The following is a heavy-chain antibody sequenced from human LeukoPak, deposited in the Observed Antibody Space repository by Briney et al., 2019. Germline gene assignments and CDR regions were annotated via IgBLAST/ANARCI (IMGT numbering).Heavy chain of an antibody. CDR2: IYSGGST. Sequence: GGSLRLSCAASGFTVSSNYMSWVRQAPGKGLEWVSVIYSGGSTYYVDSVKGRFTISRDNSKNTLYLQMNSLRAEDTAVYYCAREEIGYSSSWYSLDYYGMDVWGQGTTVTVSS. CDR3: AREEIGYSSSWYSLDYYGMDV. D-gene: IGHD6-13*01. CDR1: GFTVSSNY. J-gene: IGHJ6*02. V-gene: IGHV3-66*01.